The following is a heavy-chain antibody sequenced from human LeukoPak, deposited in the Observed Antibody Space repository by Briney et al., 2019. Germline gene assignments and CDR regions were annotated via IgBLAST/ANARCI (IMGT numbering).Heavy chain of an antibody. V-gene: IGHV1-18*01. CDR3: ARDHIGYYDILTGYYFDY. Sequence: ASVKVSCKASGYTFTSYGIRWVRQAPGQGLEWMGWISAYNGNTNYAQKLQGRVTMTTDTSTSTAYMELRSLRSDDTAVYYCARDHIGYYDILTGYYFDYWGQGTLVTVSS. CDR1: GYTFTSYG. CDR2: ISAYNGNT. J-gene: IGHJ4*02. D-gene: IGHD3-9*01.